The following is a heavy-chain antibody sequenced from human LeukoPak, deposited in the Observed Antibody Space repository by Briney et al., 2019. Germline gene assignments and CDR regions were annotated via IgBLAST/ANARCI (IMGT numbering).Heavy chain of an antibody. CDR2: IKQDGTEM. Sequence: GGSLRLSCAASGFNFRSYWMDWVRQAPGKGLEWVANIKQDGTEMYYVDSGKGRFTISRDNTTNSLFLHMSSLRAEDTAVYFCASSYFDNSLHAYDIWGQGTMVTVSS. D-gene: IGHD3-22*01. J-gene: IGHJ3*02. CDR1: GFNFRSYW. CDR3: ASSYFDNSLHAYDI. V-gene: IGHV3-7*01.